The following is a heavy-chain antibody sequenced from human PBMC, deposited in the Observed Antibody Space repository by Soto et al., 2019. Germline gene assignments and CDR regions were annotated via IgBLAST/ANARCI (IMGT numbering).Heavy chain of an antibody. V-gene: IGHV3-23*01. Sequence: GGSLRLSCAASGFTFSSYAMSWVRQAPGKGLEWVSAISGSGGSTYYADSVKGRFTISRDNSKNTLYLQMNSLRAEDTAVYYCAGSPLAGTQDYYYYMDVWGKGTTVTVSS. CDR1: GFTFSSYA. J-gene: IGHJ6*03. CDR3: AGSPLAGTQDYYYYMDV. CDR2: ISGSGGST. D-gene: IGHD6-19*01.